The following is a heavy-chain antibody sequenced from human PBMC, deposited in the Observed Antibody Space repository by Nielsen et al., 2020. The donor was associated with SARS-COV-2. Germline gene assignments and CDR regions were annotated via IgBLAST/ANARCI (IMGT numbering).Heavy chain of an antibody. Sequence: ASVKVSCKVSGYTLTELSMHWVRQAPGKGLEWMGGFDPEDGETIYAQKFQGRVTMTEDTSTDTAYMELSSLRSEDTAVYYCARAQPERYLLDGWYRDDWFDPWGQGTLVTVSS. CDR1: GYTLTELS. D-gene: IGHD6-19*01. CDR3: ARAQPERYLLDGWYRDDWFDP. J-gene: IGHJ5*02. CDR2: FDPEDGET. V-gene: IGHV1-24*01.